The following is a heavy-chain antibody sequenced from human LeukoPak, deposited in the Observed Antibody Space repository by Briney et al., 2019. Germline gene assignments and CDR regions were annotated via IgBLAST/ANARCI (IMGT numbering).Heavy chain of an antibody. Sequence: GGSLRLFCAASGFTFSSYAMSWARQAPGKGLEGVTANSGSGGSTYYADSVKGRFTISRDNSKNTLYLQMNSLRAEDTGVYYWAKDAVAAAGDDAFDIWGQGTMVTVSS. CDR3: AKDAVAAAGDDAFDI. V-gene: IGHV3-23*01. CDR2: NSGSGGST. D-gene: IGHD6-13*01. CDR1: GFTFSSYA. J-gene: IGHJ3*02.